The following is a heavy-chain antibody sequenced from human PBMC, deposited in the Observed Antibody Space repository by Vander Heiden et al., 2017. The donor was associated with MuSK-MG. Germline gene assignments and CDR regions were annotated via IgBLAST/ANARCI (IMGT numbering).Heavy chain of an antibody. Sequence: EVQLLESGGGLVQPGGPLRLSCAASGFTFSSYAMRWVRQAPGKGLEWVSAISGSGGSTYYADSVKGRFTISRDNSKNTLYLQMNSLRAEDTAVYYCAKDTYYYDSSGYFPLDAFDIWGQGTMVTVSS. V-gene: IGHV3-23*01. J-gene: IGHJ3*02. CDR1: GFTFSSYA. D-gene: IGHD3-22*01. CDR2: ISGSGGST. CDR3: AKDTYYYDSSGYFPLDAFDI.